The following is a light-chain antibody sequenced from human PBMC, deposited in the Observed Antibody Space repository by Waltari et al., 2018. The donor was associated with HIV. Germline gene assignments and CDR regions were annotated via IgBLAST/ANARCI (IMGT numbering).Light chain of an antibody. CDR1: SSNIGAGYD. J-gene: IGLJ2*01. V-gene: IGLV1-40*01. CDR3: QSYDSSLSDSVV. Sequence: QSVLTQPPSVSGAPGQRVTISCTGSSSNIGAGYDVHWYQQLPGTAPKLLIYTNGDRPAGCPDRFPGSKSGTSASLAITGLQADDEAHYYCQSYDSSLSDSVVFGGGTTLTVL. CDR2: TNG.